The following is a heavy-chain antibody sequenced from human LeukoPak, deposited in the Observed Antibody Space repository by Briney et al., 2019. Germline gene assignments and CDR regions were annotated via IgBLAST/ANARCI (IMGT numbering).Heavy chain of an antibody. CDR1: GFTFSNYD. Sequence: PGRSLRLSCAASGFTFSNYDMHWVRQAPGKGLEWVAVIWYDGGIKYCGDSVKGRFTISRDISKNSLYLQMNSLRAEDTAVYYCARELGSVTGATDYWGQGTLVTVSS. V-gene: IGHV3-33*01. J-gene: IGHJ4*02. CDR2: IWYDGGIK. CDR3: ARELGSVTGATDY. D-gene: IGHD1-7*01.